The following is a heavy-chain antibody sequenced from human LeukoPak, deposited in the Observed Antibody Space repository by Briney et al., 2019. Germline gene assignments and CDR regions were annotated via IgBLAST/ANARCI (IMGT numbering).Heavy chain of an antibody. Sequence: GGSLRLSCAASGFTSSSYAMSWVRQAPGKGLEWVSAISGSGGSTYYADSVKGRFTISRDNSKNTLYLQMNSLRAEDTAVYYCAKGYYGSGSPTTSDYYYYGMDVWGQGTTVTVSS. J-gene: IGHJ6*02. CDR1: GFTSSSYA. CDR3: AKGYYGSGSPTTSDYYYYGMDV. CDR2: ISGSGGST. V-gene: IGHV3-23*01. D-gene: IGHD3-10*01.